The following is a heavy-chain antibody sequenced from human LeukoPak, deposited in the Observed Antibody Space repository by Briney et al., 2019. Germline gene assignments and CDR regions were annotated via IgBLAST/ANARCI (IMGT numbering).Heavy chain of an antibody. CDR3: ARARASLTMIAPNDY. CDR1: GYTFTSYY. D-gene: IGHD3-22*01. V-gene: IGHV1-46*01. Sequence: GASVKVSCKASGYTFTSYYMHWVRQAPGQGLERMGIINPSGGSTSYAQKFQGRVTMTRDTSTSTVYMELSSLRSEDTAVYYCARARASLTMIAPNDYWGQGTLVTVSS. CDR2: INPSGGST. J-gene: IGHJ4*02.